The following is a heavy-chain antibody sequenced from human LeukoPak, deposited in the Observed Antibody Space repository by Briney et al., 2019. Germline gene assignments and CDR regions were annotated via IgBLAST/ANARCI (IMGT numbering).Heavy chain of an antibody. CDR3: ARALSYPDDNYYYYGMDV. J-gene: IGHJ6*02. D-gene: IGHD1-1*01. CDR2: VNQDGSER. Sequence: GGSLRLSCAASGITFSRFWMSWVRQAPGKGLQWVANVNQDGSERHYVDSVKGRFTISRDNAENSLYLQMNSLRAEDTAVYYCARALSYPDDNYYYYGMDVWGQGTTVTVSS. V-gene: IGHV3-7*03. CDR1: GITFSRFW.